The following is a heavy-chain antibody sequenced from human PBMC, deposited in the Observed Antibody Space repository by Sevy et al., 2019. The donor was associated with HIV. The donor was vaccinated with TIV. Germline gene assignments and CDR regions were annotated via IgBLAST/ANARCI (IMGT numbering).Heavy chain of an antibody. V-gene: IGHV3-30*18. J-gene: IGHJ4*02. Sequence: GGSLRLSCAASGFTFSSYGMHWVRQAPGKGLEWVTVISYDGSKKYYADSVKGRFTISRDNSKNTIYLQMNSLRPEDTAVYDCAKDGRRGNLDPGLHWGQGTLVTVSS. D-gene: IGHD1-26*01. CDR3: AKDGRRGNLDPGLH. CDR2: ISYDGSKK. CDR1: GFTFSSYG.